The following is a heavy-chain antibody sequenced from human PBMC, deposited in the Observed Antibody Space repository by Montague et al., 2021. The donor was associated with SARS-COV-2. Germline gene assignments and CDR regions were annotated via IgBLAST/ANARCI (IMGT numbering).Heavy chain of an antibody. CDR1: GGSISSGGYY. CDR3: ARVHGITMIVVVIGAFDI. Sequence: TLSLTCTVSGGSISSGGYYWSWIRQHIGKGLEWNGYIYYSASNYSYPSLQSRVTISVDTSKNQLTLKLSSVTAADMAVYSCARVHGITMIVVVIGAFDIWGQGTMVAVSS. D-gene: IGHD3-22*01. V-gene: IGHV4-31*03. CDR2: IYYSASN. J-gene: IGHJ3*02.